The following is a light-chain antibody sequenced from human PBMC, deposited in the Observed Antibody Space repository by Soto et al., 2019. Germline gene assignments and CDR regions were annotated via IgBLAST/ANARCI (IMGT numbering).Light chain of an antibody. J-gene: IGKJ3*01. CDR2: AAS. Sequence: DIQMTQSPSSLSASVGDRVTITCRASQSISSYLNWYQQKPGKAPKLLIYAASSLQCGVPSRFSGSGSGTDFTLTISSLQPEDFATYYCQQSYSTPRTVGPGTKVDIK. CDR3: QQSYSTPRT. CDR1: QSISSY. V-gene: IGKV1-39*01.